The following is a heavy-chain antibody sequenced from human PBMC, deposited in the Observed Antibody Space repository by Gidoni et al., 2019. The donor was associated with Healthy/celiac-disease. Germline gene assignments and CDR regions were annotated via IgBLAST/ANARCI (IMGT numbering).Heavy chain of an antibody. CDR1: GYTLTELS. V-gene: IGHV1-24*01. CDR3: ATGNCSSTSCYPFYYYGMDV. CDR2: FDPEDGET. J-gene: IGHJ6*02. D-gene: IGHD2-2*01. Sequence: QVQLVQSGAEVKKPGASVTVSCKVSGYTLTELSMPWVRQAPGKGLEWMGGFDPEDGETIYAQKFQGRVTMTEDTSTDIAYMELSSLRSEDTAVYYCATGNCSSTSCYPFYYYGMDVWGQGTTVTVSS.